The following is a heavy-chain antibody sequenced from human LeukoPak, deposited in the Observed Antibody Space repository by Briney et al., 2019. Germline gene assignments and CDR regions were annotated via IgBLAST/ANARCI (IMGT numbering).Heavy chain of an antibody. CDR3: TSGGMVSGDF. Sequence: SETLSLTCTVSGGSISSYFWNWIRQPAGKGLEWIGRIYISGSTNYNPSLKSRVTISRDTSKNQFSLKLRSVTAADTAVYYCTSGGMVSGDFWGHGTLVTVSS. CDR2: IYISGST. D-gene: IGHD2-8*01. V-gene: IGHV4-4*07. J-gene: IGHJ4*01. CDR1: GGSISSYF.